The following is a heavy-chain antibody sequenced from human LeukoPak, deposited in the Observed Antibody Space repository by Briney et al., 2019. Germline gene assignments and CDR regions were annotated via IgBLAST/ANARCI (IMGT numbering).Heavy chain of an antibody. CDR1: GYTFTGYY. D-gene: IGHD5-18*01. J-gene: IGHJ4*02. Sequence: ASVKVSCKASGYTFTGYYMHWVRQAPGQGLEWMGWINPNSGGTNYAQKFQGRVTMTRDTSISTAYMELSRLRSDDTAVYYCARERILGTAMIGYWGQGTLVTVSS. CDR2: INPNSGGT. V-gene: IGHV1-2*02. CDR3: ARERILGTAMIGY.